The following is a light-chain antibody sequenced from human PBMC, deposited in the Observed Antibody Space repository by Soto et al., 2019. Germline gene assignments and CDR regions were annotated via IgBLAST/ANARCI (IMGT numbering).Light chain of an antibody. CDR3: QQSSVGHQT. CDR1: QSIARY. CDR2: ATS. V-gene: IGKV1-39*01. Sequence: QMTQSPSSLSASVGDRVTITCRASQSIARYLNWYQQKLGQAPKLLSYATSDLKFGVPSRFSGSGSGTDFTLTISSLQPEDFATYYCQQSSVGHQTFGQGTKVEI. J-gene: IGKJ1*01.